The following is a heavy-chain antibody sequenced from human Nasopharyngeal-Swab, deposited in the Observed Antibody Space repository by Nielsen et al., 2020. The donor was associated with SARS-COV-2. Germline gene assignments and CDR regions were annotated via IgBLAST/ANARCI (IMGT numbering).Heavy chain of an antibody. CDR1: DFTFTTYT. CDR2: ISSGGNYR. D-gene: IGHD2-15*01. V-gene: IGHV3-21*01. Sequence: GGSLRLSCAASDFTFTTYTMTWVRQAPGKGLEWVSSISSGGNYRYYADSVKGRFTISRDNARSSVSLQMNSLRAEDTAVYYCARVCNGGDCYSGVDHWGQETLVTVSS. CDR3: ARVCNGGDCYSGVDH. J-gene: IGHJ4*02.